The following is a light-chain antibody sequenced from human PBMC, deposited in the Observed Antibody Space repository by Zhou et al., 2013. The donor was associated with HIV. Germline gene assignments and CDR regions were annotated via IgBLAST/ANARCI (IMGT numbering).Light chain of an antibody. CDR1: ESITSH. J-gene: IGKJ5*01. V-gene: IGKV1-39*01. CDR3: QQSYSNPIT. Sequence: DIQLTQSPSSLSASVGDRVTISCRASESITSHLNWFQQKPGKPPNLLIYAASNLQTGVPSRFSGSGSGTDFTLTISSLQPEDFAAYYCQQSYSNPITFGQGTRLDI. CDR2: AAS.